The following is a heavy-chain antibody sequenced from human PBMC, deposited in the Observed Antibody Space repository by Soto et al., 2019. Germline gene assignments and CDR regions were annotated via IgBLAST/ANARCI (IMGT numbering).Heavy chain of an antibody. J-gene: IGHJ3*02. CDR1: GYSFTTYW. CDR2: IYPRDSDT. D-gene: IGHD2-2*01. Sequence: GESLKISCKGSGYSFTTYWLGWVRQMPGKGLEWMGIIYPRDSDTKYSPSFQGQVTISADKSISTAYLHWSSLKASDTAMYCCARHYGQHDAFDIWGQGTMVTVSS. CDR3: ARHYGQHDAFDI. V-gene: IGHV5-51*01.